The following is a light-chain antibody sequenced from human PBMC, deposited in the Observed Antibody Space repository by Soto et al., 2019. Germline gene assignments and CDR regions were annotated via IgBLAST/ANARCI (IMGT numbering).Light chain of an antibody. J-gene: IGKJ5*01. CDR3: QQYNNWPLT. Sequence: EFVLTQSPATLFLSPGERATLSCRASQSVSSYLAWYQQKPGQAPRLLIYGASSRATGIPVRFSGSGSGTEFTLTISSLQSEDFAVYYCQQYNNWPLTFGQGTRLEIK. CDR1: QSVSSY. V-gene: IGKV3-15*01. CDR2: GAS.